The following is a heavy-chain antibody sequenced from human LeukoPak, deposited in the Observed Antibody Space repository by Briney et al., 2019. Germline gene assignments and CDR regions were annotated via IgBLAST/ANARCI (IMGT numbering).Heavy chain of an antibody. V-gene: IGHV3-7*01. Sequence: GGSLRLSCATSGFTFRTYWMSWVRQAPGKGLEWVANIKQDGSEKYYVDSVKGRFTISRDNAKNSLYLQMNSLRAEDTAVYYCARESGKPDYWGQGTLVTVSS. J-gene: IGHJ4*02. D-gene: IGHD4-23*01. CDR2: IKQDGSEK. CDR3: ARESGKPDY. CDR1: GFTFRTYW.